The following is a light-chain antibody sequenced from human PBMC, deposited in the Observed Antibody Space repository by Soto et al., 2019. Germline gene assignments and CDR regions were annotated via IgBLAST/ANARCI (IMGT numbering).Light chain of an antibody. CDR2: DVS. V-gene: IGLV2-14*01. CDR3: SSYRSSSTVYV. J-gene: IGLJ1*01. CDR1: SSDVGGYNY. Sequence: QSVMTQPASVSGSPRHSITIFCTGTSSDVGGYNYVSWYQQHPGEAPKLLIYDVSNRPSGVSNRFSGSKSGNTASLTISGLQAEDEADYYCSSYRSSSTVYVFGTGTKVTVL.